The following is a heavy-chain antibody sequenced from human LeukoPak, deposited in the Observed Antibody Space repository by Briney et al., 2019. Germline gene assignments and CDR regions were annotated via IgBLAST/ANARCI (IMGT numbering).Heavy chain of an antibody. Sequence: PSETLSLTCAVYGGSFSGYYWSWIRQPPGKGLEWIGEINHSGSTNYNPSLKSRVTISVDTSKNQFSLKLSSVTAADTAVYYCARPGSSWYDDYYYMDVWGKGTTVTISS. J-gene: IGHJ6*03. CDR3: ARPGSSWYDDYYYMDV. CDR1: GGSFSGYY. V-gene: IGHV4-34*01. CDR2: INHSGST. D-gene: IGHD6-13*01.